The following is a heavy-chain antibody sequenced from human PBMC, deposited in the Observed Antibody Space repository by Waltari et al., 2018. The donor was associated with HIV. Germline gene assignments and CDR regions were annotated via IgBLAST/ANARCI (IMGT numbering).Heavy chain of an antibody. V-gene: IGHV3-30-3*01. Sequence: QAQLVECGGGGVNAVTSPGLICRILGLPFSLYAFPWVDRSQGGGLTWVAMILADGVTDHYGGSVKGRFTVSKDNSENTIYLEMTKLRLDDTGLYFCARDRIVGGPVEGASYYGLDVWGQGTTVTVSS. CDR3: ARDRIVGGPVEGASYYGLDV. D-gene: IGHD1-26*01. CDR1: GLPFSLYA. CDR2: ILADGVTD. J-gene: IGHJ6*02.